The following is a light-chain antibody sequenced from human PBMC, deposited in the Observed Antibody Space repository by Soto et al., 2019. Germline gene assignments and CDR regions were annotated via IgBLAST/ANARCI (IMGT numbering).Light chain of an antibody. Sequence: EIVLTQSPRTLSLSPGERATLSCRASQSVSRSYLGWYQQKPGPAPTVLMYGASIRAAGVPDRFSGSGSGTEFTLTISRPEPEDFTVYYCHHYETFGQGTKVDIK. V-gene: IGKV3-20*01. CDR3: HHYET. CDR1: QSVSRSY. CDR2: GAS. J-gene: IGKJ1*01.